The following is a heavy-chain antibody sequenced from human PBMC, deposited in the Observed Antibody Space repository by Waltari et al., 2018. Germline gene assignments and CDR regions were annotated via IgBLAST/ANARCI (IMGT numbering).Heavy chain of an antibody. V-gene: IGHV3-64*01. J-gene: IGHJ4*02. CDR1: GFTFSSYA. CDR3: ARGDSSGWTGGQYYFDY. CDR2: ISSNGGST. Sequence: EVQLVESGGGLVQPGGSLRLSCAASGFTFSSYAMHWVRQAPGKGLEYVSAISSNGGSTYYANSVKGRFTISRDNSKNTLYLQMGSLRAEDMAVYYCARGDSSGWTGGQYYFDYWGQGTLVTVSS. D-gene: IGHD6-19*01.